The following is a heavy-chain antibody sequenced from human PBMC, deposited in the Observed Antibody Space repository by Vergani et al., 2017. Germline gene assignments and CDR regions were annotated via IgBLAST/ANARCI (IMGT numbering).Heavy chain of an antibody. CDR3: ARDGYYYDSSGYRFDY. J-gene: IGHJ4*02. CDR1: GFTFSSYS. CDR2: ISSSSSTI. D-gene: IGHD3-22*01. Sequence: EVQLLESGGGLVQPGGSLRLSCAASGFTFSSYSMNWVRQAPGKGLEWVSYISSSSSTIYYADSVKGRFTISRDNAKNSLYLQMNSLRAEDTAVYYCARDGYYYDSSGYRFDYWGQGTLVTVSS. V-gene: IGHV3-48*01.